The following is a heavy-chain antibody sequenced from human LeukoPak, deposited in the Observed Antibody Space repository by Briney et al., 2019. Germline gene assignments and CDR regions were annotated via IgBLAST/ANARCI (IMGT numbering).Heavy chain of an antibody. CDR3: ATIQVGGSH. J-gene: IGHJ4*02. Sequence: GASVKVSCKASGGTFSSYAISWVRQAPGQGLEWMGGIIPIFGTANYAQKFQGRVTMTEDTSTDTAYMELSSLRSEDTAVYYCATIQVGGSHWGQGTLVTVSS. CDR2: IIPIFGTA. CDR1: GGTFSSYA. D-gene: IGHD1-26*01. V-gene: IGHV1-69*06.